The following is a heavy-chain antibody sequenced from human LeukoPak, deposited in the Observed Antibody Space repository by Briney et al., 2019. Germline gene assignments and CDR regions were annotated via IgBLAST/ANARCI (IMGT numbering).Heavy chain of an antibody. CDR2: ISAYNGNT. CDR3: ARDDIAVAGTFAFDI. J-gene: IGHJ3*02. V-gene: IGHV1-18*04. Sequence: GASVKDSCKASGYTFTSCGISWVRQAPGQGLEWMGWISAYNGNTNYAQKLQGRVTMTTDTSTSTAYMELRSLRSDDTAVCYCARDDIAVAGTFAFDIWGQGTMVTVSS. D-gene: IGHD6-19*01. CDR1: GYTFTSCG.